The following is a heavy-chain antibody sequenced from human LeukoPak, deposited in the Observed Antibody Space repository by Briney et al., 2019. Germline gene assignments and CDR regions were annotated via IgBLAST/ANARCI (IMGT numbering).Heavy chain of an antibody. V-gene: IGHV3-23*01. Sequence: GGSLRLSCAASGFTFSGYAMSWVRQAPGKGLEWVSFICGSGISTYNADSVKGRFTISRDNSKNTLYLQMNSLRAEDTAEYYGAKADYYDSNTYRAQFIQHWGQGTLVTVSS. J-gene: IGHJ1*01. CDR2: ICGSGIST. CDR3: AKADYYDSNTYRAQFIQH. D-gene: IGHD3-22*01. CDR1: GFTFSGYA.